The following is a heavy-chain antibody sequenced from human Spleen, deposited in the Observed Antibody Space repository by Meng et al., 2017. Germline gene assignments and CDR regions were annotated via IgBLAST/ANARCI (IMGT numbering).Heavy chain of an antibody. Sequence: GESLKISCAASGFTFSSYAMHWVRQAPGKGLEWVAVISYDGSNKYYADSVKGRFTISRDNSKNTLYLQMNSLGAEDTAVYYCARDDYGGPLDYWGQGTLVTVSS. CDR1: GFTFSSYA. V-gene: IGHV3-30*04. CDR2: ISYDGSNK. D-gene: IGHD4-23*01. J-gene: IGHJ4*02. CDR3: ARDDYGGPLDY.